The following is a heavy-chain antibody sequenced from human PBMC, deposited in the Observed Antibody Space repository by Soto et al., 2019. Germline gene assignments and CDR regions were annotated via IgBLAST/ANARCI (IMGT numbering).Heavy chain of an antibody. Sequence: SETLSLTCAVYGGSFSGYYWSWIRQPPGKGLEWIGEINHSGSTNYTPSLKSRVAISVGTSKNQFSLKLSSVTAADTAVYYCARGLNLGYCSSTSCRRKANWFDPWGQGTLVTVSS. V-gene: IGHV4-34*01. CDR3: ARGLNLGYCSSTSCRRKANWFDP. CDR1: GGSFSGYY. CDR2: INHSGST. D-gene: IGHD2-2*01. J-gene: IGHJ5*02.